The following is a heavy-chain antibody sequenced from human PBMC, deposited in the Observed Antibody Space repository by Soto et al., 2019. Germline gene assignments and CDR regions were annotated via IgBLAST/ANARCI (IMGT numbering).Heavy chain of an antibody. J-gene: IGHJ6*02. CDR1: GYSFTSYW. Sequence: PGESLKISGKGSGYSFTSYWISWVRQMPGKGLEWMGRIDPSDSYTNYSPSFQGHVTISADKSISTAYLQWSSLKASDTAMYYCARQLDCSGGSCYGDYYYGMDVWGQGTTVTVSS. D-gene: IGHD2-15*01. CDR3: ARQLDCSGGSCYGDYYYGMDV. CDR2: IDPSDSYT. V-gene: IGHV5-10-1*01.